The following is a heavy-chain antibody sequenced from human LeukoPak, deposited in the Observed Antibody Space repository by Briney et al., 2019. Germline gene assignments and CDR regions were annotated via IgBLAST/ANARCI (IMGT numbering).Heavy chain of an antibody. CDR2: TYYMSRWYD. J-gene: IGHJ4*02. CDR3: ARTSGYSSLAF. Sequence: PSQTLSLTCVISGDSISSNTASWNWIRQSPSRGLEWLGRTYYMSRWYDDYADSVRSRITINPDTSKNEFSLHLTSVTPDDTAMYHCARTSGYSSLAFWGQGTPVTVSS. CDR1: GDSISSNTAS. V-gene: IGHV6-1*01. D-gene: IGHD6-19*01.